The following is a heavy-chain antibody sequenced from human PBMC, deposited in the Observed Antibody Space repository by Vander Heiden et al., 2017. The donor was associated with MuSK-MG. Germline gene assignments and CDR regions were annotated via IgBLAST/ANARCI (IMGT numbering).Heavy chain of an antibody. V-gene: IGHV1-2*02. CDR2: INPNSGGT. CDR3: ARDVATIVGGVIDPFFDY. J-gene: IGHJ4*02. D-gene: IGHD3-3*01. CDR1: GYTFTGYY. Sequence: QVQLVQSGAEVKKPGASVKVSCKASGYTFTGYYMHWVRQAPGQGLEWMGWINPNSGGTNYAQKLQGRVTMTRDTSISTAYRELSRLRSEETAVYYCARDVATIVGGVIDPFFDYWGQGTMVTVYS.